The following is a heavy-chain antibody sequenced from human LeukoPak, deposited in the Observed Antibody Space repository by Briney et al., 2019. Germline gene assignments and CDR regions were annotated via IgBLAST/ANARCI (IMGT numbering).Heavy chain of an antibody. CDR2: ISGSGGST. Sequence: GGSLRLSCAASGFTFSSYAMSWVRQAPGKGLEWVSGISGSGGSTYYADSVKGRFTISRDYSKNTLYLQMNSLRAEDTAVYYCAKRVVVTATKYFDYWGQGALVTVSS. V-gene: IGHV3-23*01. CDR3: AKRVVVTATKYFDY. D-gene: IGHD2-21*02. J-gene: IGHJ4*02. CDR1: GFTFSSYA.